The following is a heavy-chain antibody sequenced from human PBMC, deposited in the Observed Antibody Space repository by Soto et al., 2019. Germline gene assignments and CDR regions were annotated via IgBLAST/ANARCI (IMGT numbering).Heavy chain of an antibody. D-gene: IGHD3-3*01. CDR3: ARGASRITIFGVVTPPNYYYGMDV. V-gene: IGHV4-30-4*02. CDR2: IYYSGST. CDR1: GGSISSGDYY. J-gene: IGHJ6*02. Sequence: SETLSLTCTVSGGSISSGDYYWSWIRQPPGKGLEWIGYIYYSGSTYYNPSLKSRVTISVDTSKNQFSLKLSSVTAADTAVYYCARGASRITIFGVVTPPNYYYGMDVWGQGTTVTVSS.